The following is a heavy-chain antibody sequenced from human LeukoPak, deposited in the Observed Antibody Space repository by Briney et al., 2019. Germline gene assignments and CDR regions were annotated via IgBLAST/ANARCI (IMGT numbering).Heavy chain of an antibody. CDR1: GYTFTGHY. Sequence: GASVKVSCKASGYTFTGHYIHWVRQAPGQGLEWMGWINPNSGGTNYAQKFQGRVTMTRDTSISTAYMELSRLRSDDTAVYYCARDQGYCSSTSCYYYYYYMDVWGKGTTVTISS. CDR3: ARDQGYCSSTSCYYYYYYMDV. J-gene: IGHJ6*03. CDR2: INPNSGGT. D-gene: IGHD2-2*01. V-gene: IGHV1-2*02.